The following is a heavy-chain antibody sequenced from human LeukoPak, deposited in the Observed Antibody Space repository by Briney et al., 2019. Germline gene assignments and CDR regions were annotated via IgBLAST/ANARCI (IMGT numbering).Heavy chain of an antibody. CDR2: SRPNSGFT. D-gene: IGHD3-16*01. CDR3: ATWGLHFDI. Sequence: AAVKGSCKASGYTFAAYYMYWVRQAPGQGLEWMGWSRPNSGFTNYTQKFQGRVTMTRDTSINTAYMQLSSLTSHDTAVYFCATWGLHFDIWGQGTMVTVAS. V-gene: IGHV1-2*02. CDR1: GYTFAAYY. J-gene: IGHJ3*02.